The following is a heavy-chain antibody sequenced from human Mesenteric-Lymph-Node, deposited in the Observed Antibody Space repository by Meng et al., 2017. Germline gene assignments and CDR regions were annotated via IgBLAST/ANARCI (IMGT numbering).Heavy chain of an antibody. CDR1: GGSLSGQY. CDR2: AYPGGST. Sequence: QVQLQQWGAGLLKPSETLSLTCAVYGGSLSGQYWNWIRQPQGKGLEWIGEAYPGGSTSYNPSLKGRVTISVDTSKNQFSLKLNSVTAADTGVYYCARGYGWYTYWGQGTLVTVSS. CDR3: ARGYGWYTY. J-gene: IGHJ4*02. V-gene: IGHV4-34*01. D-gene: IGHD6-19*01.